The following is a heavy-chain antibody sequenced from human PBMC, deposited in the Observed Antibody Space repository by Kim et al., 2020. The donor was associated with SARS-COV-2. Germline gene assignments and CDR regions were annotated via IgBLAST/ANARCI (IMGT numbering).Heavy chain of an antibody. CDR2: YDGSNK. Sequence: YDGSNKYYADSVKGRFTISRDNSKNTLYLQMNSLRAEDTAVYYCATVMDNWGQGTLVTVSS. V-gene: IGHV3-33*01. D-gene: IGHD3-16*01. CDR3: ATVMDN. J-gene: IGHJ4*02.